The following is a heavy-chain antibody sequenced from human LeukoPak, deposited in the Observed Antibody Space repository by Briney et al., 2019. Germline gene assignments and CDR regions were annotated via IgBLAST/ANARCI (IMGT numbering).Heavy chain of an antibody. J-gene: IGHJ4*02. V-gene: IGHV1-46*01. CDR2: INPTGGST. Sequence: ASVKVSCKASGYTFTSYYLHWVRQAPGQGLEWMGIINPTGGSTTYAQKFQGRVTMTRDTSTSTVYMELSSLRSDDTAVYYCARTAARRFDYWGQGTLVTVSS. CDR1: GYTFTSYY. D-gene: IGHD6-6*01. CDR3: ARTAARRFDY.